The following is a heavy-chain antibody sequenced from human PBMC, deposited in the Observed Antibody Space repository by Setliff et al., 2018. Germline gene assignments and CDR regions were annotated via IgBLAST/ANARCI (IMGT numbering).Heavy chain of an antibody. CDR1: GYTFTSHY. CDR2: INPSSGRT. V-gene: IGHV1-46*01. Sequence: GASVKVSCKASGYTFTSHYMHWVRQAPGLGLEWMGTINPSSGRTSYAQKFQGRVTMTRDTSTSTVYVDMSSLRSEDTAVYYCARDSRVYGDYYYHMDVWGKGTTVTAP. J-gene: IGHJ6*03. D-gene: IGHD4-17*01. CDR3: ARDSRVYGDYYYHMDV.